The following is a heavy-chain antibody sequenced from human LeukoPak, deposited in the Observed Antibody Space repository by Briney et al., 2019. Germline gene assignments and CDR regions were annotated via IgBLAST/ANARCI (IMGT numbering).Heavy chain of an antibody. D-gene: IGHD2-15*01. Sequence: ASVKVSCKASGYTFTDYFMHWVRQVPGQGLEWMGCINVYIGGAHYALKFQDRLSMTRDTSINTAYMELSSLRSDDTAVYYCARDILGRSNGGSNYFGMEVWGQGTTVTVSS. V-gene: IGHV1-2*02. CDR3: ARDILGRSNGGSNYFGMEV. J-gene: IGHJ6*02. CDR2: INVYIGGA. CDR1: GYTFTDYF.